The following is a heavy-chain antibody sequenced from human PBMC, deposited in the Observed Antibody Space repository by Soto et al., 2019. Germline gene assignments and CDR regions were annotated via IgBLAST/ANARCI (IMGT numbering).Heavy chain of an antibody. CDR2: ISSYNGNT. Sequence: QVQLVQSGAEVKKPGASVKVSCKASGYTFTSYGISWVRQAPGQGLEWMGWISSYNGNTNYAQKLQGRVTITTDTSTSTAYMELSSLRSDDTSVYYFSRDKGDGSVSYYGYWGQGTLVTVSS. D-gene: IGHD3-10*01. V-gene: IGHV1-18*01. CDR1: GYTFTSYG. CDR3: SRDKGDGSVSYYGY. J-gene: IGHJ4*02.